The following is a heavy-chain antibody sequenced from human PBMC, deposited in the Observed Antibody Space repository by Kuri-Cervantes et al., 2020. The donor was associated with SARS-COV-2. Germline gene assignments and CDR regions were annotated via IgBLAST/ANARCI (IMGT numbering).Heavy chain of an antibody. CDR3: VRGIVGPNYGYTGSYFDS. CDR2: IGGSGGNT. CDR1: GFPFSDYA. J-gene: IGHJ4*02. D-gene: IGHD3-10*01. Sequence: GESLKISCAVSGFPFSDYAMSWVRQAPGKGLEWVSGIGGSGGNTYYADSVKGRFTISRDNSKNTLYLQMTSLRAEDTAVYYCVRGIVGPNYGYTGSYFDSWGQGTLVTVSS. V-gene: IGHV3-23*01.